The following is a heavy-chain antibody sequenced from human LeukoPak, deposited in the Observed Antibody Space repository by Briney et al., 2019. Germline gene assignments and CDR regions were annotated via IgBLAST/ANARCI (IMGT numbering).Heavy chain of an antibody. D-gene: IGHD6-13*01. CDR3: ATTLSSSWMPVDY. CDR2: INHSGST. V-gene: IGHV4-34*01. J-gene: IGHJ4*02. Sequence: PETQSLTCAVYGGSFSGYYWSWIRQPPGKGLEWIGEINHSGSTNYNPSLKSRVTISVDTSKNQFSLKLSSVTAADTAVYYCATTLSSSWMPVDYWGQGTLVTVSS. CDR1: GGSFSGYY.